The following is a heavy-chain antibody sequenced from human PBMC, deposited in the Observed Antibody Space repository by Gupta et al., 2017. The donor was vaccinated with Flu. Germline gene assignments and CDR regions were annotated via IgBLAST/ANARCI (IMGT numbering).Heavy chain of an antibody. CDR2: INPNSGGT. Sequence: QVQLVQSGAEVKKPGASVKVSCKASGYTFTGYYMHWVRQAPGQGLEWMGWINPNSGGTNYAQKFQGRVTMTRDTSISTAYMELSRLRSDDTAVYYCARDRMTTVTAVGYYFDYWGQGTLVTVSS. D-gene: IGHD4-17*01. CDR1: GYTFTGYY. J-gene: IGHJ4*02. V-gene: IGHV1-2*02. CDR3: ARDRMTTVTAVGYYFDY.